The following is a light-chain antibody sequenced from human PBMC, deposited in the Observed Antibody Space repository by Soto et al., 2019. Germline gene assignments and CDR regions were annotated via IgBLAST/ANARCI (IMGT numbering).Light chain of an antibody. J-gene: IGLJ2*01. Sequence: QSVLTQPASVSGSPGQSXXXXCTGTSSNVGSYNLVSWYQQHPGEAPKLMIYEASKRPSGVSNRFSGSKSGNTASLTISGLQAEDEADYYCCSYAGSDTMIFGGGTKLTVL. CDR1: SSNVGSYNL. CDR2: EAS. CDR3: CSYAGSDTMI. V-gene: IGLV2-23*01.